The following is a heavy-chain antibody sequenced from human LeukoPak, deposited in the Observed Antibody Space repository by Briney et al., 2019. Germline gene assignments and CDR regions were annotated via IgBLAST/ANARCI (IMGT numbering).Heavy chain of an antibody. Sequence: SETLSLTCAVYGGSFSGYYWSWIRQPPGKGLEWIGEINHSGSTNYNPSLKSRVTISVDTSKNQFSLKLSSVTAADTAVYYCARHLVAGAIYYYYYMDVWGKGTTVTVSS. V-gene: IGHV4-34*01. J-gene: IGHJ6*03. D-gene: IGHD6-19*01. CDR1: GGSFSGYY. CDR2: INHSGST. CDR3: ARHLVAGAIYYYYYMDV.